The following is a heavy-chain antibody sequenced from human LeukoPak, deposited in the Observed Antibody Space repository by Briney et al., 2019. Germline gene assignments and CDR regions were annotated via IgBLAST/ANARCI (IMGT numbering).Heavy chain of an antibody. D-gene: IGHD1-26*01. J-gene: IGHJ5*01. Sequence: GGSLRLSCAASGFTFSTYNMLWARQTPGKGLEWLFCINSVGRAVHFADSVKDRFTFSRDNAKNSLHLQMNSLRVEDTGIYYCARVGSRGDWFDYWGQGARVTVSS. CDR3: ARVGSRGDWFDY. CDR1: GFTFSTYN. V-gene: IGHV3-48*01. CDR2: INSVGRAV.